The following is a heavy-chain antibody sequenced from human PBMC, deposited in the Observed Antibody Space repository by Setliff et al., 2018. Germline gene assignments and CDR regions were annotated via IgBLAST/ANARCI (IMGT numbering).Heavy chain of an antibody. D-gene: IGHD1-26*01. CDR1: GGSITESF. CDR3: ARDNTMVGATDY. Sequence: SETLSLTCTVSGGSITESFCRWIRQPARKGLEWFGRMFVSKTTDYNPSLKSRVSMSMDTPNNEFYLKLRSVTAADTAVYFCARDNTMVGATDYWGLGTLVTVSS. V-gene: IGHV4-4*07. CDR2: MFVSKTT. J-gene: IGHJ4*02.